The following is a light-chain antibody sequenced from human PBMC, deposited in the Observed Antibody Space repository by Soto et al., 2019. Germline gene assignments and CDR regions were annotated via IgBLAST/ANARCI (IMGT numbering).Light chain of an antibody. CDR1: SSNIGAGYD. CDR2: ANS. CDR3: QSYDTSLSGSGV. J-gene: IGLJ1*01. V-gene: IGLV1-40*01. Sequence: QSGLTQPPSVSGAPGQSVTISCTGSSSNIGAGYDVHWYQQRPGGAPRLLIFANSDRPSGVPDRFSASKSYTSASLTIAGLQAEDEADYYCQSYDTSLSGSGVFGTGTQLTVL.